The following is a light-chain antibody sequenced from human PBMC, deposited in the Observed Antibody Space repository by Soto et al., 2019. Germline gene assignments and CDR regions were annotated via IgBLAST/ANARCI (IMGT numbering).Light chain of an antibody. CDR1: SSNVGGYNY. V-gene: IGLV2-14*01. CDR2: EVS. Sequence: QSALTQPASVSGSPGQSITISCTGTSSNVGGYNYVSWYQHHPGKAPKVMIYEVSNRPSGVSNRFSGSKSGNTASLTISGLQAGDEADYYCSSYTTSSTVVFGGGTKLTVL. CDR3: SSYTTSSTVV. J-gene: IGLJ2*01.